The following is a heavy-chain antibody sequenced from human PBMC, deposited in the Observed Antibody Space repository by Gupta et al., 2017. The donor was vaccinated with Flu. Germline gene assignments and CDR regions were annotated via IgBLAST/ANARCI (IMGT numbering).Heavy chain of an antibody. CDR1: GFTFSSYS. CDR2: MSSSSSYI. J-gene: IGHJ4*02. CDR3: ARDWGKLPDY. V-gene: IGHV3-21*01. D-gene: IGHD1-7*01. Sequence: EVQLVESGGGLVKPGGSLRLSCAASGFTFSSYSMNWVRQAPGKGLEWVAPMSSSSSYIYYADSVKGRFTISRDNAKNSLYLQMNSLRAEDTAVYYCARDWGKLPDYWGQGTLVTVSS.